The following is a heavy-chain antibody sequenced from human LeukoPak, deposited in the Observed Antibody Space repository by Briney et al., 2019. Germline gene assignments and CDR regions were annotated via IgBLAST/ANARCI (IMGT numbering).Heavy chain of an antibody. CDR2: IGTAGDT. CDR1: GFTFSSYD. J-gene: IGHJ4*02. D-gene: IGHD3-22*01. V-gene: IGHV3-13*01. Sequence: GGSLRLSCAASGFTFSSYDMHWVRQATGKGLEWVSAIGTAGDTYYPGSVKGRFTISRENAKNSLYLQMNSLRAGDTAVYYCARGTRRDYYDSSGYYTHFDYWGQGTLVTVSS. CDR3: ARGTRRDYYDSSGYYTHFDY.